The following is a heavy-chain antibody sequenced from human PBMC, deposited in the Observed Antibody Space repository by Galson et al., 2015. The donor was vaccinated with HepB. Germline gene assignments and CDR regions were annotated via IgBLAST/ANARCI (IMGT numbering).Heavy chain of an antibody. D-gene: IGHD3-22*01. Sequence: SGFTVSSNYMSWVRQAPGKGLEWVSVIYGGGSTYYADSVKGRFSISRDNSKNTLSLQMSSLRAEDTAVYYCARGTPYNFDTSGYFPLYYLDYWGQGTLVTVSS. V-gene: IGHV3-66*02. CDR2: IYGGGST. CDR3: ARGTPYNFDTSGYFPLYYLDY. CDR1: GFTVSSNY. J-gene: IGHJ4*02.